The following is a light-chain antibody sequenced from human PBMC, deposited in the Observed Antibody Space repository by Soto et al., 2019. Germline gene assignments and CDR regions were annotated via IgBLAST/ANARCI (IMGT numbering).Light chain of an antibody. CDR1: QSISSE. CDR2: SAS. CDR3: QQCHNWPLT. V-gene: IGKV3-15*01. Sequence: EIVMTQSPATLSVSPGERATLSCRASQSISSELAWYQQKPGQPPRLLIYSASTRATGVPARFTGSGSGSEFTLTIGGLQSEDFAVYYCQQCHNWPLTFGQGTRLEI. J-gene: IGKJ2*01.